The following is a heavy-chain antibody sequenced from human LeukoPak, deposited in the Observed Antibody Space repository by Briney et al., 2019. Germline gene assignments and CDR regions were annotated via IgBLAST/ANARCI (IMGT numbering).Heavy chain of an antibody. CDR1: GYSFTSYW. CDR3: ARLGGVAAAGTAKYYYYYYMDV. D-gene: IGHD6-13*01. J-gene: IGHJ6*03. CDR2: IYPGDSDT. Sequence: ESLKISCKGSGYSFTSYWIGWVRQMPGKGLEWMGIIYPGDSDTRYSPSFQGQVTISADKSISTAYLQWSSLKASDTAMYYCARLGGVAAAGTAKYYYYYYMDVRGKGTTVTVSS. V-gene: IGHV5-51*01.